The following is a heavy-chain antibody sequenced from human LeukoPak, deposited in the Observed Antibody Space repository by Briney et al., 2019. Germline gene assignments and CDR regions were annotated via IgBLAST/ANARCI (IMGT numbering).Heavy chain of an antibody. Sequence: PGGSLRLSCAVSGLPFRSYWMSSFHQAPGKGLEWVANINQDGSQKFSVDSVKGRFTISRDNAKNSLSLQMNSLRVEDTAVYYCARDWFDGDYDRFDYWGQGTLVTVSS. CDR1: GLPFRSYW. CDR2: INQDGSQK. D-gene: IGHD4-17*01. CDR3: ARDWFDGDYDRFDY. V-gene: IGHV3-7*03. J-gene: IGHJ4*02.